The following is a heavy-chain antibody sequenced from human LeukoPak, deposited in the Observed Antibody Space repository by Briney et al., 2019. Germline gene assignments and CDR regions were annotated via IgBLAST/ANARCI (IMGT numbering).Heavy chain of an antibody. D-gene: IGHD6-19*01. CDR1: GFTFSSYA. J-gene: IGHJ4*02. Sequence: GGSLRLSCAASGFTFSSYAMSWVRQPPGKGLEGVSGISGSGGSTYYADSVKGRFTISRDNPKNTLYLQMNSLRAEDTAVYYCAKFVKPGIAVAALGYWGQGTLVTVSS. V-gene: IGHV3-23*01. CDR3: AKFVKPGIAVAALGY. CDR2: ISGSGGST.